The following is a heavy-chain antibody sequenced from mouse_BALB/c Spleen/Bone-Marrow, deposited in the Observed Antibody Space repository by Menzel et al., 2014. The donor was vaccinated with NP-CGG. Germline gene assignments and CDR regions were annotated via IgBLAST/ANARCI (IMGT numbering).Heavy chain of an antibody. D-gene: IGHD1-1*01. V-gene: IGHV1-18*01. Sequence: VQLKQSGPELVKPGASMKISCKASGYSFTGYTMNWVKQSHGQNLEWIGLINPYNGGTSYNQKFKGKATLTVDKSSSTAYMELLSLTSEDSAVYYCARDYYGSSYGFAYWGQGTLVTVSA. CDR3: ARDYYGSSYGFAY. J-gene: IGHJ3*01. CDR2: INPYNGGT. CDR1: GYSFTGYT.